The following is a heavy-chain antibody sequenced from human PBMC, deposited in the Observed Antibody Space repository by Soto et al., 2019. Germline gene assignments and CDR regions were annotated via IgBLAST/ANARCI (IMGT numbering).Heavy chain of an antibody. CDR2: IIHSEST. CDR1: GGSFSAYY. V-gene: IGHV4-34*12. D-gene: IGHD1-26*01. J-gene: IGHJ6*04. Sequence: SETLSLTCAVYGGSFSAYYWSWVRQPPGKGLEWIGEIIHSESTKYNPSLKSRVTISVDTSKNQFSLKLSSVTAADTAVYYCARQRPTDGRWEFANYYGMDVWGKGTPVTVSS. CDR3: ARQRPTDGRWEFANYYGMDV.